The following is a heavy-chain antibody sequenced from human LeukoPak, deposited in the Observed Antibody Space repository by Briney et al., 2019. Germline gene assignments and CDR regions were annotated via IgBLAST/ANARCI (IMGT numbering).Heavy chain of an antibody. Sequence: PSGTLSLTCAVSGGSISSSNWWSWVRQPPGKGLEWIGEIYHSGSTNYNPSLKSRVTISVDKSKNQFSLRLSSVTAADTAVYYCARATYYYDSSGYWTLEFDFDIWGQGTMVTVSS. J-gene: IGHJ3*02. D-gene: IGHD3-22*01. CDR3: ARATYYYDSSGYWTLEFDFDI. CDR2: IYHSGST. V-gene: IGHV4-4*02. CDR1: GGSISSSNW.